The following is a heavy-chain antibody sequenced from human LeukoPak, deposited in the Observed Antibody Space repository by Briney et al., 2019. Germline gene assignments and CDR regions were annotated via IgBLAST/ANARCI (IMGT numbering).Heavy chain of an antibody. D-gene: IGHD5-18*01. V-gene: IGHV1-69*04. Sequence: SVKVSCKASGGTFSSYAISWVRQAPGQGLEWMGRIIPILSIANYAQKFQGRVTITADKSTSTAYMELSSLRSEDTAVYYCAREARRIQLWFDYWGQGTLVTVSS. CDR3: AREARRIQLWFDY. CDR2: IIPILSIA. J-gene: IGHJ4*02. CDR1: GGTFSSYA.